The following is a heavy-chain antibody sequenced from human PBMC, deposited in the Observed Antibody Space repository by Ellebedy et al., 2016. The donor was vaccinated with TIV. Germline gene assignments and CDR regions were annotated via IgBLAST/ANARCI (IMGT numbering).Heavy chain of an antibody. CDR2: IFYSGIT. CDR3: AREVWSGYYRGYYYYGMDV. D-gene: IGHD3-3*01. CDR1: GGSVTTGSYY. Sequence: SETLSLTCTVSGGSVTTGSYYWTWIRQSPGKGLEWIGSIFYSGITSYNPSLQSRVTISIDTSKNQFSLSLSSVTAADTAVYYCAREVWSGYYRGYYYYGMDVWGQGTTVTVSS. V-gene: IGHV4-61*01. J-gene: IGHJ6*02.